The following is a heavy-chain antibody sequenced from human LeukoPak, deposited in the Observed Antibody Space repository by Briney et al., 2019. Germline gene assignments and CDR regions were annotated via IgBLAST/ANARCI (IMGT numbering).Heavy chain of an antibody. CDR2: IQYTGTT. CDR1: GGSIRSSSYN. CDR3: ARRHGGSYSGAFDI. J-gene: IGHJ3*02. V-gene: IGHV4-39*07. D-gene: IGHD1-26*01. Sequence: SETLSLTCTVSGGSIRSSSYNWGWIRQPPGKGLEWIGSIQYTGTTFYNPSLKSRVTISLDTSKNQFSLKVSSVTAADTAVFYCARRHGGSYSGAFDIWGQGTMVTVSS.